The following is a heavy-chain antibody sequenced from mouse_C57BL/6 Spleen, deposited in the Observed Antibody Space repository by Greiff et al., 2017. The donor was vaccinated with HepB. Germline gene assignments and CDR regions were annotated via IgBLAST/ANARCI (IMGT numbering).Heavy chain of an antibody. CDR2: IHPETGGT. CDR1: GYTFTDYE. V-gene: IGHV1-15*01. J-gene: IGHJ3*01. CDR3: TRSGLPRFAY. Sequence: QVQLQQSGAELVRPGASVTLSCKASGYTFTDYEMHWVKQTPVHGLEWIGAIHPETGGTAYNQKFKGKAILTADKSSSTAYMELRSLTSEDSAVYYCTRSGLPRFAYWGQGTLVTVSA. D-gene: IGHD2-2*01.